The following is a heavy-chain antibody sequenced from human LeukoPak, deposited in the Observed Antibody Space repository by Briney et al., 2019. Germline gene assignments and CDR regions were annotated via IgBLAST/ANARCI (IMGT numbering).Heavy chain of an antibody. V-gene: IGHV1-2*02. CDR3: ASHLPVNGWGSYFSFDS. CDR1: GYTFIDYA. J-gene: IGHJ4*02. D-gene: IGHD3-10*01. CDR2: IIPNSGAT. Sequence: GASVKVSCKAAGYTFIDYAMHWVRQAPGQGLEWMGWIIPNSGATTYAQNFQGRVTVTRDTSISTAYMEMTRLRSDDTAVYYCASHLPVNGWGSYFSFDSWGQGTLVTVSS.